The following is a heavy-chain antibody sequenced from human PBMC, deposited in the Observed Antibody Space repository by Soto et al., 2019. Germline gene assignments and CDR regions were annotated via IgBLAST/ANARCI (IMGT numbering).Heavy chain of an antibody. V-gene: IGHV4-39*07. D-gene: IGHD4-17*01. CDR1: GGSISSSNYY. J-gene: IGHJ4*02. CDR3: ASSTAYGAARVDY. CDR2: IYYSGST. Sequence: SETLSLTCTVSGGSISSSNYYWGWIRQPPGKGLEWIGNIYYSGSTYYNPSLKSRVTISVDTSKNQFSLKLSSVTAADTAVYYCASSTAYGAARVDYWGQGTLVTVSS.